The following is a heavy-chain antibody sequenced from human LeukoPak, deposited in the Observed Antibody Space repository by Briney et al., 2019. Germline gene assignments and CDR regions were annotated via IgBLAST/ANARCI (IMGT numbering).Heavy chain of an antibody. V-gene: IGHV3-21*01. Sequence: GGSLRLSCAASGFTFSSYSMNWVRQAPGKGLEWVSSISSSSSYIYYADSVKGRFTISRDNAKNSLYLQMNSLRAEDTAVYYCARDSSSSWYYYYMDVWGKGTTVTVSS. D-gene: IGHD6-13*01. CDR3: ARDSSSSWYYYYMDV. CDR2: ISSSSSYI. J-gene: IGHJ6*03. CDR1: GFTFSSYS.